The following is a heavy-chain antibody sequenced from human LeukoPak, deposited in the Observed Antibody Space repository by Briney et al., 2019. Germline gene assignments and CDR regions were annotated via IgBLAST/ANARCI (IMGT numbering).Heavy chain of an antibody. J-gene: IGHJ4*02. CDR2: ICYSGNT. Sequence: PSETLSLTCTVSDVSFSSSTYCWGWIRQPPGRGLEWIGSICYSGNTYYNPSLKSRVTISVDTSKNQFSLKLSSVTAADTAVYYCARTYYYDSSGPIDYWGQGTLVTVSS. D-gene: IGHD3-22*01. V-gene: IGHV4-39*07. CDR3: ARTYYYDSSGPIDY. CDR1: DVSFSSSTYC.